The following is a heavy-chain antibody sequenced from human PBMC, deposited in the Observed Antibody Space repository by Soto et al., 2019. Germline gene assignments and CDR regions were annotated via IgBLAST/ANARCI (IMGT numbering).Heavy chain of an antibody. D-gene: IGHD6-6*01. V-gene: IGHV3-23*01. CDR2: IRGSGGST. CDR1: GFAFSIYA. Sequence: GGSLRLSCAASGFAFSIYAMSWVRQAPGNGLEWVAAIRGSGGSTYYSDSVKDRFTISRDNSKNTLYLQMNSLTTEDTAVYYCAKDIKTQLVPIEYWGEGP. J-gene: IGHJ4*02. CDR3: AKDIKTQLVPIEY.